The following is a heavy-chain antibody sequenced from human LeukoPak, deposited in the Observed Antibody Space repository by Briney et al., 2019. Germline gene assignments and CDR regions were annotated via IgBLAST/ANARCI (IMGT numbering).Heavy chain of an antibody. J-gene: IGHJ3*02. D-gene: IGHD2-2*01. CDR2: INWNGAST. CDR3: ARDWGYERTHAFDI. Sequence: GGSLRLSCAASGFSFDDLGMTWVRQVPGKGLEWVAGINWNGASTGYADSVRGRFTISRDNAKNTLYLQMNGLRAEDTAVYFCARDWGYERTHAFDIWGQGTMVTVSS. CDR1: GFSFDDLG. V-gene: IGHV3-20*04.